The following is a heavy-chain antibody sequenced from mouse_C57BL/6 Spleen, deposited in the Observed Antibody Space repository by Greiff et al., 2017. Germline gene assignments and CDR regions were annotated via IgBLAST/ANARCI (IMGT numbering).Heavy chain of an antibody. CDR3: ARGDSSGYVGFAY. J-gene: IGHJ3*01. CDR1: GYTFTSYW. Sequence: QVQLQQPGAELVMPGASVKLSCKASGYTFTSYWMHLLKQRPGQGLEWIGELDPADSYTNYNQKFKSKSTLTVDKSSSTAYMQLSSLASEDSAVYYCARGDSSGYVGFAYWGQGTLVTVAA. V-gene: IGHV1-69*01. CDR2: LDPADSYT. D-gene: IGHD3-2*02.